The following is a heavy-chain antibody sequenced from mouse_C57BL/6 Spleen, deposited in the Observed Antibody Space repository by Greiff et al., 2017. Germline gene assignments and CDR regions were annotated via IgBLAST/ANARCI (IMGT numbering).Heavy chain of an antibody. Sequence: EVKLQQSGPELVKPGASVKIPCKASGYTFPDYNMDWVKQSHGKSLEWIGDINPNNGGTIYNQKFKGKATLTVDKSSSTAYMELRSLTSEDTAVYYCARPDFHYYAMDYWGQGTSVTVSS. J-gene: IGHJ4*01. CDR2: INPNNGGT. CDR3: ARPDFHYYAMDY. V-gene: IGHV1-18*01. D-gene: IGHD2-13*01. CDR1: GYTFPDYN.